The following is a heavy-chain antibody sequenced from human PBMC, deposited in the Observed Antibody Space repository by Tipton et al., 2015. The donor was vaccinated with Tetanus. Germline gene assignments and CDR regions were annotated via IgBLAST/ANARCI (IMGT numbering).Heavy chain of an antibody. V-gene: IGHV4-4*01. D-gene: IGHD2-8*01. Sequence: SLRLSCAVSGGSIDSINWWSWVRQPPGQGLEWIGETSDSGYTNYNPSLKSRVTISVDKSKDQFSLKFDSVTAADTAVYFCARDHRLSASYAGWFDPWGQGTLVTVSS. CDR1: GGSIDSINW. J-gene: IGHJ5*02. CDR3: ARDHRLSASYAGWFDP. CDR2: TSDSGYT.